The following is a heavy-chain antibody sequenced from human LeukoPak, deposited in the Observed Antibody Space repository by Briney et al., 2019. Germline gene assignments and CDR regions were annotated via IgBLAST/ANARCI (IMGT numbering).Heavy chain of an antibody. CDR3: VRAPLYYYDSSGYPLLNAFDI. V-gene: IGHV3-20*04. D-gene: IGHD3-22*01. CDR2: INWNGGST. Sequence: GGSLRLSCAASGFTFDDYGMSWVRQAPGKGLEWVSGINWNGGSTGYADSVKGRFTISRDNAKNSLFLQMNGLRAEDTALYYCVRAPLYYYDSSGYPLLNAFDIWGQGTMVTVSS. CDR1: GFTFDDYG. J-gene: IGHJ3*02.